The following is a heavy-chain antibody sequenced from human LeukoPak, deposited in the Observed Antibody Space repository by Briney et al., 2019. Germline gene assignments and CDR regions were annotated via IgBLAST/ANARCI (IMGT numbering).Heavy chain of an antibody. D-gene: IGHD5-12*01. Sequence: ASVKVSCKASGYTFTSYGISWVRQATGRGLEWMGWMNPNSGNTGYAQKFQGRVTMTRNTSISTAYMELSSLRSEDTAVYYCARDAVIYSGYGKLDYWGQGTLVTVSS. V-gene: IGHV1-8*02. CDR3: ARDAVIYSGYGKLDY. J-gene: IGHJ4*02. CDR1: GYTFTSYG. CDR2: MNPNSGNT.